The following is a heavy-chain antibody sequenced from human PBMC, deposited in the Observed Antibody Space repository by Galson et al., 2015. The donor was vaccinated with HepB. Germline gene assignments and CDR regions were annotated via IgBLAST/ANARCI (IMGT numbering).Heavy chain of an antibody. J-gene: IGHJ6*02. CDR1: GGSFSGYY. Sequence: SETLSLTCAVYGGSFSGYYWSWIRQPPGKGLEWIGEINHSGSTNYNPSLKSRVTISVDTSKNQFSLKLSSVTAADTAVYYCAREAYYDILGLADYYYYYGMDVWGQGTTVTVSS. CDR3: AREAYYDILGLADYYYYYGMDV. CDR2: INHSGST. D-gene: IGHD3-9*01. V-gene: IGHV4-34*01.